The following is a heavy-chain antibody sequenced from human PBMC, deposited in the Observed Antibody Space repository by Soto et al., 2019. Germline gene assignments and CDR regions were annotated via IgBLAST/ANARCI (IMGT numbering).Heavy chain of an antibody. Sequence: QVQLQESGPGLVKPSYTLSLTCAVSAYSISSSNWWGWIRQPPGKGLEWIGYIYYSGTTYYNPSLKSRVTMSVDTSQNQFSLQLTSVTAVDTAVDYCARREIQGPIDYWGQGTLVTVSS. CDR2: IYYSGTT. CDR3: ARREIQGPIDY. D-gene: IGHD1-26*01. V-gene: IGHV4-28*01. J-gene: IGHJ4*02. CDR1: AYSISSSNW.